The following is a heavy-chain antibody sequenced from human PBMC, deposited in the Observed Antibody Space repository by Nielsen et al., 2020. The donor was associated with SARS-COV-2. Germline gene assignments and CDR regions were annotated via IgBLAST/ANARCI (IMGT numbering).Heavy chain of an antibody. D-gene: IGHD6-13*01. J-gene: IGHJ4*02. Sequence: SVKGRFTISRDNAKNSLYLQMNSLRAEDTAVYYCARGTYSSTWYETGRRYYFDYWGQGTLVTVSS. V-gene: IGHV3-21*01. CDR3: ARGTYSSTWYETGRRYYFDY.